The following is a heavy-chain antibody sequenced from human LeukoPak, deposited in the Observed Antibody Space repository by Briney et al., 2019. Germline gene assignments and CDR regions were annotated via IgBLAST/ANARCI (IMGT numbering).Heavy chain of an antibody. J-gene: IGHJ3*01. Sequence: EASVKVSCKISGYLLRESSMHWVRQAPGKGLEWMGGFDAENGDIIYAQKLQGRVTMTEDISTDTAYMELSDLRSDDTAVYYCATEDPSGLGVLLNWGQGTMVTVSS. D-gene: IGHD6-19*01. V-gene: IGHV1-24*01. CDR2: FDAENGDI. CDR3: ATEDPSGLGVLLN. CDR1: GYLLRESS.